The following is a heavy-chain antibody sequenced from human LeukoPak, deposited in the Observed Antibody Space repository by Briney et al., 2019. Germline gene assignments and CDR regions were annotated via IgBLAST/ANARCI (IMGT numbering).Heavy chain of an antibody. Sequence: PGGSLRLSCAASGFTFSSYAMSWVRQAPGKGLEWVSAISGSGGSTYYADSVKGRFTISRDNSKNTLYLQMNSLRAEDTAVYYCANDYYDSSGYYNRSTHYYYYGMDVWGQGTTVTVSS. V-gene: IGHV3-23*01. CDR3: ANDYYDSSGYYNRSTHYYYYGMDV. CDR1: GFTFSSYA. J-gene: IGHJ6*02. CDR2: ISGSGGST. D-gene: IGHD3-22*01.